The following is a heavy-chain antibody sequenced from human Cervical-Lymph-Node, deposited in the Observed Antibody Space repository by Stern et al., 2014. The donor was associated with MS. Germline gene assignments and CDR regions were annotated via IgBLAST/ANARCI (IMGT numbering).Heavy chain of an antibody. J-gene: IGHJ3*02. D-gene: IGHD3-10*01. CDR2: IGANIGNT. Sequence: VQLAQSGAEVKKPGASVKVSCKASGYTFIEYAISWVRQAPGQGLEWMGWIGANIGNTNYAQTFQGRVTLAKDTSTTTVFMELRSLRSDDTAMYYCRAGSDAFDIWGQGTMVTVSS. CDR1: GYTFIEYA. V-gene: IGHV1-18*01. CDR3: RAGSDAFDI.